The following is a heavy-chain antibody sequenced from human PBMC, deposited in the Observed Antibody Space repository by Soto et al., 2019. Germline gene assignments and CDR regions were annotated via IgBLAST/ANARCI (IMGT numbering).Heavy chain of an antibody. CDR2: IIPVVGLA. V-gene: IGHV1-69*08. Sequence: QVHLVQSGAEVRQPGASVKVSCTFSGGPFSGYTFSWLRQAAGQGLEWMGRIIPVVGLAEPAQRFKDRLTLTADTSTYTVHMELNSLIFDDTAVYFCVRDDGSESNWFDPWGQGTRVTVSS. J-gene: IGHJ5*02. D-gene: IGHD3-10*01. CDR3: VRDDGSESNWFDP. CDR1: GGPFSGYT.